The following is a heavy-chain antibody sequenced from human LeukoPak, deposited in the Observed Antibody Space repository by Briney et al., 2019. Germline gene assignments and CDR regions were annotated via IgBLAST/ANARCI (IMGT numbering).Heavy chain of an antibody. CDR2: ISYDGSNK. V-gene: IGHV3-30-3*01. CDR3: ARDTGGGLADY. D-gene: IGHD3-16*01. Sequence: PGGSLRLSCAASGFTFSSYAMHWVRQAPGKGLEWVAVISYDGSNKYYADSVKGRFTISRDNSKNTLYLQMNSLRAEDTAVYYCARDTGGGLADYWGQGTLVTVSS. J-gene: IGHJ4*02. CDR1: GFTFSSYA.